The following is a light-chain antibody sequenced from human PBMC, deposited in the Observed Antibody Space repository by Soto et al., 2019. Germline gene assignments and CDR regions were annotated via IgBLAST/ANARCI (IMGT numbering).Light chain of an antibody. Sequence: QSALTQPASVSGSPGQSITISCTGTSSDVGGYNYVSWYQQHPGKAPKLIIYEVSNRPSGVSNRFSGSKSGNTASLTISGLQAEDEADYYCNSDTSKSPGVFGTGTKLTVL. J-gene: IGLJ1*01. V-gene: IGLV2-14*01. CDR1: SSDVGGYNY. CDR3: NSDTSKSPGV. CDR2: EVS.